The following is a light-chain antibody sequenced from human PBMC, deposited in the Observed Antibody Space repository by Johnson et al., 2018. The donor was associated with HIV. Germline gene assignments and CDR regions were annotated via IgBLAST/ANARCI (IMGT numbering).Light chain of an antibody. V-gene: IGLV1-51*02. CDR2: ENK. J-gene: IGLJ1*01. CDR1: SSNIGKNY. Sequence: SVLTQPPSVSAAPGQMVSISCSGSSSNIGKNYVSWYQQFPGTAPKLLIHENKKRPSGIPDRFSGSKSGQPATLAITGLQTGDEADYYCGTWDSSLGAWVFGTGTKVTVL. CDR3: GTWDSSLGAWV.